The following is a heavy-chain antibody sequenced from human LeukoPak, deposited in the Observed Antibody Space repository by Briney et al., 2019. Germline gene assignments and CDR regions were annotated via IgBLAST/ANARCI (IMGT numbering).Heavy chain of an antibody. CDR2: INPSGGST. CDR3: ARDRVELVPYYFDY. J-gene: IGHJ4*02. Sequence: ASVKVSCKASGYTFTSYYMHWVRQAPGQGLEWMGIINPSGGSTRYAQKFQGRVTMTMDMSTSTVYMELSSLRSEDTAVYYCARDRVELVPYYFDYWGQGTLVTVSS. CDR1: GYTFTSYY. V-gene: IGHV1-46*01. D-gene: IGHD1-7*01.